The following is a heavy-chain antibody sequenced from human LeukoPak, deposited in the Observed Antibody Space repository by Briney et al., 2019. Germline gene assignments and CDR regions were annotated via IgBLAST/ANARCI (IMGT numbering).Heavy chain of an antibody. V-gene: IGHV4-4*09. Sequence: PSETLSLTCSVSGGSLSSHYWSWIRQPPGKGLEWIGYIYATGSTNYNPSLKSRVTISVDTSKNQFSRNLRSVTAADTAVYYCARHGSVRSPLGPWGQGTLVTVSS. CDR3: ARHGSVRSPLGP. CDR2: IYATGST. CDR1: GGSLSSHY. D-gene: IGHD3-10*01. J-gene: IGHJ5*02.